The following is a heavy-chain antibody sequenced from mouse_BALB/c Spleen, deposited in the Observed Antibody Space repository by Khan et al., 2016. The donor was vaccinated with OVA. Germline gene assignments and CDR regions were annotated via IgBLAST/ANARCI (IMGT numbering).Heavy chain of an antibody. J-gene: IGHJ3*01. D-gene: IGHD2-2*01. CDR3: ARGGYGGFAY. Sequence: QVQLKQSGGDLMKPGASVKISCKATGYTFSSYWIEWVKQRPGHGLEWIGQIFPGSVSTTYTENFKGKATFTADTSSNTAYMQLSSLTSEDSAVYYCARGGYGGFAYWGQGTLVTVSA. CDR2: IFPGSVST. CDR1: GYTFSSYW. V-gene: IGHV1-9*01.